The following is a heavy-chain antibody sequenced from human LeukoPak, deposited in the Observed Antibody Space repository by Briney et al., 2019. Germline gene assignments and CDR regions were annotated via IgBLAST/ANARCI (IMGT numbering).Heavy chain of an antibody. CDR3: ARAILTGLDWFDP. CDR2: IHDSGNN. CDR1: GGSISGYY. D-gene: IGHD3-9*01. J-gene: IGHJ5*02. V-gene: IGHV4-59*01. Sequence: SETLSLTCTVSGGSISGYYRSWIRQPPGKGLEWIGYIHDSGNNNYNPSLKSRVTISADTSKNQLSLKVSSVTAADTAVYYCARAILTGLDWFDPWGQGTLVTVSS.